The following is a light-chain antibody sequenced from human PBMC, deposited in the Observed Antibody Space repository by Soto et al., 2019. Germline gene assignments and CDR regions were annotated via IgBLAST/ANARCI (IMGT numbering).Light chain of an antibody. CDR2: KAG. Sequence: DIQMTQSPSTLSASIGDRVTITCRASQSINTWLAWYQQKPGKAPRLLIYKAGILESGVPLRFSGSGSETEFTLTIRSLQPEDYATYYCQQYNSYSPLTFGQGTKVEIK. V-gene: IGKV1-5*03. CDR1: QSINTW. CDR3: QQYNSYSPLT. J-gene: IGKJ2*01.